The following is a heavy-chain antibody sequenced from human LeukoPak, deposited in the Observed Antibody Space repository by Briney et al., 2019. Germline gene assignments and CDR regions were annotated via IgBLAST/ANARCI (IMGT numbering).Heavy chain of an antibody. J-gene: IGHJ4*02. D-gene: IGHD1-26*01. Sequence: GGSLRLSCAASGFTFSDYWMAWVRQAPGKELEWVANIKQDGSEKYYVDSVKGRFTISRDNAKNSLYLQMNSLRAEDTAVYYCARDSGTYWGQGTLVTVSS. CDR2: IKQDGSEK. CDR1: GFTFSDYW. V-gene: IGHV3-7*01. CDR3: ARDSGTY.